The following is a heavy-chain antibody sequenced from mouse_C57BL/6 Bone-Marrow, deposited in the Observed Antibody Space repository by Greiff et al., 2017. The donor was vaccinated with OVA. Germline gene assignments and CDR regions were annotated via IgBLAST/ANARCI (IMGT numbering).Heavy chain of an antibody. CDR3: ARKHYNNPRYAMDY. Sequence: QVQLKESGPGLVAPSQSLSITCTVSGFSLTSYAISWVRQPPGKGLEWLGVIWTGGGTNYNSALKSGLSIRKDNDKRQFVLKMNSMRTDDTARYDCARKHYNNPRYAMDYWGQGTSVTVSS. D-gene: IGHD2-5*01. CDR2: IWTGGGT. CDR1: GFSLTSYA. J-gene: IGHJ4*01. V-gene: IGHV2-9-1*01.